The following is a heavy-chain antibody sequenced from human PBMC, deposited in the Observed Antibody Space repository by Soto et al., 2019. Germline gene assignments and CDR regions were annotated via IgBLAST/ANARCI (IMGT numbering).Heavy chain of an antibody. J-gene: IGHJ4*02. Sequence: QVQLVESGGGVVQPGRSLRLSCAASGFTFSSYAMHWVRQAPGKGLEWVAVISYNGSNKYYADSVKGRFTISRDNSKNTLYLQINTLRADDTAVYYCARDKFLYKEFDYWVQGTLVTVSS. CDR1: GFTFSSYA. V-gene: IGHV3-30-3*01. D-gene: IGHD2-2*02. CDR3: ARDKFLYKEFDY. CDR2: ISYNGSNK.